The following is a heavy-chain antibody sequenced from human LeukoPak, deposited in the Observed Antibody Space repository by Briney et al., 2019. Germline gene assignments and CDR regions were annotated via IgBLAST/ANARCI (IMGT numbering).Heavy chain of an antibody. V-gene: IGHV1-2*02. D-gene: IGHD1-1*01. J-gene: IGHJ4*02. CDR3: ASAANWNRYAGY. CDR1: GYTFTAHY. Sequence: GSVKVSCKASGYTFTAHYLHWVRQAPGQGLEWMGWINPNSGGTNYAQKFQGRVTMTRDTSISTAYMELSRLRSDDTAVYYCASAANWNRYAGYWGQGTLVTVSS. CDR2: INPNSGGT.